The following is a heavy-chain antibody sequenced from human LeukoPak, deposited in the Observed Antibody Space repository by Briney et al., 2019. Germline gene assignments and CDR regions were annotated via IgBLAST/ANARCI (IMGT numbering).Heavy chain of an antibody. D-gene: IGHD2-21*02. CDR3: ATASVTAYDY. J-gene: IGHJ4*02. Sequence: TGGSLRLSCAASGFTFSTYGMHWVRQPPGKGLEWVAFIRYDGTNKDYVESVKGRFTISRDNSKNTLYLQMNSLRAEDTAVYYCATASVTAYDYWGQGTLVTVSS. CDR1: GFTFSTYG. CDR2: IRYDGTNK. V-gene: IGHV3-30*02.